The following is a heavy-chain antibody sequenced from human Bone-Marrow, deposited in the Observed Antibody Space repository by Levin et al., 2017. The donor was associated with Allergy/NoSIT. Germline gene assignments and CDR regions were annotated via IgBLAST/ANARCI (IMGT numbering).Heavy chain of an antibody. V-gene: IGHV4-38-2*02. D-gene: IGHD3-22*01. Sequence: LSLTCVVSGYSISSNCYWGWIRQPPGKGLEWIGNIYHSGNTFYNPSLRSRVTISVDTSKNQFSLKLNSVTAADTAVYYCARDCGDLIENWFDSWGQGTLVTVSS. CDR1: GYSISSNCY. CDR3: ARDCGDLIENWFDS. J-gene: IGHJ5*01. CDR2: IYHSGNT.